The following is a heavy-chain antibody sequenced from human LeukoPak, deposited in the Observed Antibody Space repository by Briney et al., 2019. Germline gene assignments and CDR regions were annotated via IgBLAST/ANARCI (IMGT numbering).Heavy chain of an antibody. J-gene: IGHJ4*02. CDR3: ASGGGYSGY. Sequence: QPGGSLRLSCAASGFIFSSYAMHWVRQAPGKGLEYVSAISSNGGSTYYANSVKGRFTISRDNSKNTLYLQMGSLRAEDMAVYYCASGGGYSGYWGQGTLVTVSS. CDR2: ISSNGGST. D-gene: IGHD5-12*01. CDR1: GFIFSSYA. V-gene: IGHV3-64*01.